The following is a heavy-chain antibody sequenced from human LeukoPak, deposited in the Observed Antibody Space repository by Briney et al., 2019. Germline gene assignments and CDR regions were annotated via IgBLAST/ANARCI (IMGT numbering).Heavy chain of an antibody. CDR1: GYTFTGYY. CDR3: ARDYTYDSSGYEVDY. V-gene: IGHV1-2*02. D-gene: IGHD3-22*01. Sequence: GASVKVSRKASGYTFTGYYMNWVRQAPGQGLEWMGWINPNSGGTNYAQKFQGRVTMTRDTSISTAYMELSRLRSDDTAAYYCARDYTYDSSGYEVDYWGQGTLVTVSS. CDR2: INPNSGGT. J-gene: IGHJ4*02.